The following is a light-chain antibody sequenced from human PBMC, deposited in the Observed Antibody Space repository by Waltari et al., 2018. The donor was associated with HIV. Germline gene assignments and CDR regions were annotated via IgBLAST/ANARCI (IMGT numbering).Light chain of an antibody. Sequence: DIQMTQSPSSLSASVGDRVTFNCRTSQNISNYVNWYQQKSGAAPKLLIYAASNLQSGVPSRFFGAGSGTRFSLTITSLQVEDFATYYCQQSYTTPRTFGQGTKVEVK. J-gene: IGKJ1*01. CDR2: AAS. CDR1: QNISNY. V-gene: IGKV1-39*01. CDR3: QQSYTTPRT.